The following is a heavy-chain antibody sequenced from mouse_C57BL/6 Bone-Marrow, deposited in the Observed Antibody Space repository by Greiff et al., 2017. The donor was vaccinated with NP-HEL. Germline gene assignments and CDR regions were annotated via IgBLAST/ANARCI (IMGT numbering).Heavy chain of an antibody. CDR1: GYTFTEYT. Sequence: QVQLQQSGAELVKPGASVKLSCKASGYTFTEYTIHWVKQRPGQGLEWIGWFYPGSGSIKYNEKFKDTATLTADKSSSTVYMDLSRLTSKDSAVYFCASHGDYFGSCYGYFDVWGTGTTVTVSS. CDR3: ASHGDYFGSCYGYFDV. D-gene: IGHD1-1*01. V-gene: IGHV1-62-2*01. J-gene: IGHJ1*03. CDR2: FYPGSGSI.